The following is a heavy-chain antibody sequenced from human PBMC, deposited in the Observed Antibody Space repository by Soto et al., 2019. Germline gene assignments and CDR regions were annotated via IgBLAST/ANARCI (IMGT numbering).Heavy chain of an antibody. J-gene: IGHJ4*02. CDR2: INHSGST. CDR1: GGSFSGYY. D-gene: IGHD4-17*01. V-gene: IGHV4-34*01. Sequence: QVQLQQWGAGLLKPSETLSLTCAVYGGSFSGYYWSWIRQPPGKGLEWIGEINHSGSTNYNPSHKSRVTISVDTSKNQFSLKLSSVTAADTAVYYCARGGPAGVRQPGARRYGDYGVTFRYWGQGTLVTVSS. CDR3: ARGGPAGVRQPGARRYGDYGVTFRY.